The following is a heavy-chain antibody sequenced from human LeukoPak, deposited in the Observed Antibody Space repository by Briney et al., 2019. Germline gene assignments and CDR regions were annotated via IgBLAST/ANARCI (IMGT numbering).Heavy chain of an antibody. CDR2: INHSGST. Sequence: PSETLSLTCAVYGGSFSSYYWSWIRQPPGKGLEWIGEINHSGSTNYNPSLKSRVTMSVDTSNSEFSLKLNSVTAADTAVYYCARTYDSPGYYSPDYYYMDVWGKGTTVTISS. J-gene: IGHJ6*03. CDR3: ARTYDSPGYYSPDYYYMDV. CDR1: GGSFSSYY. D-gene: IGHD3-22*01. V-gene: IGHV4-34*01.